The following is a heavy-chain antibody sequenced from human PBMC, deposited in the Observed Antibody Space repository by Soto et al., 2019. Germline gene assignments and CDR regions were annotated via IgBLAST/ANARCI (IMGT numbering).Heavy chain of an antibody. D-gene: IGHD2-21*02. J-gene: IGHJ4*02. Sequence: GGSLRLSCSASGFTFSSYAMHWVRQAPGKGLEYVSAISSNGGSTYYADSVKGRFTISRDNSKNTLYLQMSSLRAEDTAVDYCVKESRVTASQYYLDDWGQGTLVTVSS. CDR3: VKESRVTASQYYLDD. CDR1: GFTFSSYA. CDR2: ISSNGGST. V-gene: IGHV3-64D*08.